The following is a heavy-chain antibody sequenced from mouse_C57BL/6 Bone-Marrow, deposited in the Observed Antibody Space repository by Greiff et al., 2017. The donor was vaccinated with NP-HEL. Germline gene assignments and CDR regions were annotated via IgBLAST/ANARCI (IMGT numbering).Heavy chain of an antibody. CDR3: ARYYYGRRGWYFDV. Sequence: QVQLQQPGADLVKPGASVKLSCKASGYTFTSYWMHWVKQRPGRGLEWIGRIDPNSGGTKFNEKFKTKATLTVDKPSSTAYMQLSSLTSEDSAVYYCARYYYGRRGWYFDVWGTGTTVTVSS. CDR2: IDPNSGGT. J-gene: IGHJ1*03. D-gene: IGHD1-1*01. V-gene: IGHV1-72*01. CDR1: GYTFTSYW.